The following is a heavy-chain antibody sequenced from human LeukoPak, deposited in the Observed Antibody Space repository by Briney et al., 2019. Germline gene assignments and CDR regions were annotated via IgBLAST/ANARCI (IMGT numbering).Heavy chain of an antibody. CDR2: IWYDGSNK. J-gene: IGHJ4*02. Sequence: GGSLRLSCAASGFTFTSYGMHWVRQAPGKGLEWVAAIWYDGSNKYYADSVKGRFTISRDSSKNTLFLQMNSLRAEDTAVYYCARGWPIPATHPIDYWGQGALVTVSS. CDR1: GFTFTSYG. D-gene: IGHD2-2*02. V-gene: IGHV3-33*08. CDR3: ARGWPIPATHPIDY.